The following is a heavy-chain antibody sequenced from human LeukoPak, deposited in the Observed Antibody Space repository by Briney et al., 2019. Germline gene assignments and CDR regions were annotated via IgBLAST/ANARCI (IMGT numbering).Heavy chain of an antibody. V-gene: IGHV1-2*02. CDR1: GYTFTGYY. CDR3: ARGWVVTGLDP. D-gene: IGHD3-10*01. Sequence: ASVKVSCKASGYTFTGYYMHWVRHAPGQGLEWMGWINPNSGGTNYAQKFQGRVTMTRNTSISTAYMELSRVRSDDTAVYLCARGWVVTGLDPWGQGTLVTVSS. CDR2: INPNSGGT. J-gene: IGHJ5*02.